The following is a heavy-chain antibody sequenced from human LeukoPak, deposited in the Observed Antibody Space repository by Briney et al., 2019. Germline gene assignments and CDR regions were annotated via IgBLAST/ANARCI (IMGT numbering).Heavy chain of an antibody. CDR3: ARGPVLRFLEWLPGYYYYYMDV. CDR1: GYTFTSYD. CDR2: MNPNSGNT. D-gene: IGHD3-3*01. V-gene: IGHV1-8*01. Sequence: ASVKVSCKASGYTFTSYDINWVRQATGQGLEWMGWMNPNSGNTGYAQKFQGRVTMTRDTSISTAYMELSRLRSDDTAVYYCARGPVLRFLEWLPGYYYYYMDVWGKGTTVTVSS. J-gene: IGHJ6*03.